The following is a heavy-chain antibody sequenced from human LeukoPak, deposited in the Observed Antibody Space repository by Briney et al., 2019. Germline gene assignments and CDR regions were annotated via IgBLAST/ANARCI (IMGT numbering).Heavy chain of an antibody. D-gene: IGHD1-26*01. Sequence: GESLKISRKGSGYTFTNYWIGWVRQMPGKGLEWMGIIYPGDSDTRYSPSFQGHVTISADKSVSTAYLQWSSLKASDTAMYYCAKDFSGSYRSSFAKWGQGTLVTVSS. J-gene: IGHJ4*02. CDR2: IYPGDSDT. CDR1: GYTFTNYW. V-gene: IGHV5-51*01. CDR3: AKDFSGSYRSSFAK.